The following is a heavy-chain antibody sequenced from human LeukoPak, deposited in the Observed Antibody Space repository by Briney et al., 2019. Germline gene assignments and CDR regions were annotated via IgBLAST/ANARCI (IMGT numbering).Heavy chain of an antibody. D-gene: IGHD6-19*01. CDR1: GFTFSSYD. J-gene: IGHJ4*02. CDR2: IGTSGDT. V-gene: IGHV3-13*04. CDR3: SRVGSSGWPNNFDA. Sequence: GGSLRLSCAASGFTFSSYDMHWVRQATGKGLEWVSVIGTSGDTYYAGSVKGRFTISRENAKNSLYLQMNSLTAGDTAVYYCSRVGSSGWPNNFDAWGQGTLVTVSS.